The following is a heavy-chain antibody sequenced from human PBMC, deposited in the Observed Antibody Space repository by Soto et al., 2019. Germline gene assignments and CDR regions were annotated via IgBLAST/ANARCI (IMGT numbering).Heavy chain of an antibody. D-gene: IGHD3-16*02. V-gene: IGHV1-18*04. CDR3: ARDLYYDYVWGSYRPDAFDI. CDR1: GYTFTSYG. CDR2: ISAYNGNA. Sequence: QVQLVQSGAEVKKPGASVKVSCKASGYTFTSYGISWVRQAPGQGLEWMGWISAYNGNAKYAQKLQGRVTMTTDTTTSTAYMELRSLSSDDTAVYYGARDLYYDYVWGSYRPDAFDIWGQGTMVTVSA. J-gene: IGHJ3*02.